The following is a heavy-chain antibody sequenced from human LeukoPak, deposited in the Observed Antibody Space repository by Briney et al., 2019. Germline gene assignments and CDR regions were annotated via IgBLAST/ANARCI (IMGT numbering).Heavy chain of an antibody. CDR1: GFTFSSYV. J-gene: IGHJ4*02. CDR3: AKRGNSWDLFDY. CDR2: IGGSVGSM. D-gene: IGHD6-13*01. V-gene: IGHV3-23*01. Sequence: SGGSLRLSWAASGFTFSSYVMSWVRQAPGKGLEWVSNIGGSVGSMFYAASVKGRFAISRDNSKNTLFLQMNNLRVEDTAVYYCAKRGNSWDLFDYWGQGTLVTVSS.